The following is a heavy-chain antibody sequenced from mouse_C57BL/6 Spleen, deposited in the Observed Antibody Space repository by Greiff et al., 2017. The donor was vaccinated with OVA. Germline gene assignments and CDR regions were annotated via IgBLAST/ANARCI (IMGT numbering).Heavy chain of an antibody. J-gene: IGHJ4*01. CDR1: GYTFTSYW. Sequence: QVQLQQPGAELVRPGSSVKLSCKASGYTFTSYWMHWVKQRPIQGLEWIGNIDPSDSETHYNQKFKDKATLTVDKSSSTAYMQLSSLTSEDSAVYYCARYWDLYAMDYWRQGTSVTVSS. V-gene: IGHV1-52*01. CDR3: ARYWDLYAMDY. CDR2: IDPSDSET. D-gene: IGHD4-1*01.